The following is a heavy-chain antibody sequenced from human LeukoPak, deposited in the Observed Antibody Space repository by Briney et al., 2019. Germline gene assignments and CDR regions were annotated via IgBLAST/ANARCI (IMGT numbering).Heavy chain of an antibody. J-gene: IGHJ4*02. CDR2: IIPIFGTA. CDR3: ARVQLSSGWHGGYFDY. CDR1: GGTFSSYA. D-gene: IGHD6-19*01. V-gene: IGHV1-69*13. Sequence: SVKVSCKASGGTFSSYAISWVRQAPGQGLEWMGGIIPIFGTANYAQKFQGRVTITADESTSTAYMELSSLRSEDTAVYYCARVQLSSGWHGGYFDYWGQGTLVTVSS.